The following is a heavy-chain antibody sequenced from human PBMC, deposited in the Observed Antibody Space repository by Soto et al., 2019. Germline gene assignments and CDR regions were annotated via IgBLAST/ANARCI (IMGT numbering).Heavy chain of an antibody. Sequence: SETLSLTCAVYGGSFSGYYWSWIRQPPGKGLEWIGEINHSGSTNYNPSLKSRVTISVDTSKNQFSLKLSSVTAADTAVYYCARALNYDILTGYYPRHYYYYMDVWGKGTTVTV. D-gene: IGHD3-9*01. CDR2: INHSGST. CDR1: GGSFSGYY. J-gene: IGHJ6*03. CDR3: ARALNYDILTGYYPRHYYYYMDV. V-gene: IGHV4-34*01.